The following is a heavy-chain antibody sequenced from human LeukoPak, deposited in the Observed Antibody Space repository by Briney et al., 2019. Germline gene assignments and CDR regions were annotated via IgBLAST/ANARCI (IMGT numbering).Heavy chain of an antibody. Sequence: ASVKVSCKVFGYTLTELSMHWVRQAPGKGLEWMGGFDPEDGETIYAQKFQGRVTMTEDTSTDTAYMELSRLRSDDTAVYYCARGFDSGYDLFDYWGQGTLVTVSS. CDR1: GYTLTELS. D-gene: IGHD5-12*01. CDR2: FDPEDGET. J-gene: IGHJ4*02. V-gene: IGHV1-24*01. CDR3: ARGFDSGYDLFDY.